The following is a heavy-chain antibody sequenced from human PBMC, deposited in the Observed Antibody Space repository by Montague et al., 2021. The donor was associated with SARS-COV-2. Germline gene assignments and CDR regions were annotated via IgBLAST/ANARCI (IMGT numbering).Heavy chain of an antibody. CDR2: IYGDGDN. CDR1: GFSLSTSEVG. V-gene: IGHV2-5*02. D-gene: IGHD3-9*01. J-gene: IGHJ5*02. Sequence: PALVKPTQTLTLTCTFSGFSLSTSEVGVGWIRQPPGKAPEFLALIYGDGDNRYKPSLKSWLTITKVTSKNQVVLTMTNVDPVDTATYYCAHFGILRYFDPWGQGTLVTVSS. CDR3: AHFGILRYFDP.